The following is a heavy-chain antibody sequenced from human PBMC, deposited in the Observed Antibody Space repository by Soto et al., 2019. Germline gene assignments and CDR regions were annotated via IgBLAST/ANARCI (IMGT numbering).Heavy chain of an antibody. J-gene: IGHJ5*02. V-gene: IGHV1-2*04. CDR1: GYTFTGYY. D-gene: IGHD2-15*01. CDR3: ARGFRPAGCSGGSCYSNWFDP. CDR2: INPNSGGT. Sequence: VSCKASGYTFTGYYMHWVRQAPGQGLEWMGWINPNSGGTNYAQKFQGWVTMTRDTSISTAYMELSRLRSDDTAVYYCARGFRPAGCSGGSCYSNWFDPWGQGTLVTVSS.